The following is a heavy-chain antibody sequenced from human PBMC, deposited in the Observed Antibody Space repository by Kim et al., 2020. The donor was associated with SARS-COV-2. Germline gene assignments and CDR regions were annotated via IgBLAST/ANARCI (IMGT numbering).Heavy chain of an antibody. Sequence: YAQKFQGRVTITRDTSASTAYMELSSLRSEDTAVYYCARVKDGYNYYFDYWGQGTLVTVSS. D-gene: IGHD5-12*01. CDR3: ARVKDGYNYYFDY. J-gene: IGHJ4*02. V-gene: IGHV1-3*01.